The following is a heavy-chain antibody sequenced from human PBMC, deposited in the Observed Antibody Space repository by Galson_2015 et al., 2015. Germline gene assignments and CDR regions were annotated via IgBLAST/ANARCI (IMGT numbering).Heavy chain of an antibody. CDR3: ASDQVWGSYRFPDAFDI. CDR1: GFTFSSYR. J-gene: IGHJ3*02. V-gene: IGHV3-21*01. Sequence: SLRLSCAASGFTFSSYRMNWVRQAPGKGLEWVSSISSSSSYIYYADSAKGRFTISRDNAKNSLYLQMNSLRAEDTAVYYCASDQVWGSYRFPDAFDIWGQGTMVTVSS. CDR2: ISSSSSYI. D-gene: IGHD3-16*02.